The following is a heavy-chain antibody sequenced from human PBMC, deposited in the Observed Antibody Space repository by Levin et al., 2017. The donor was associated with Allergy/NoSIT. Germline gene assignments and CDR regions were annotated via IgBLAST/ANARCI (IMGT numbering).Heavy chain of an antibody. Sequence: GESLKISCAASGFTFSSYAMSWVRQAPGKGLEWVSAISGSGGSTYYADSVKGRFTISRDNSKNTLYLQMNSLRAEDTAVNYCAKDASGWYQVVYYFDYWGQGTLVTVSS. CDR3: AKDASGWYQVVYYFDY. D-gene: IGHD6-19*01. J-gene: IGHJ4*02. CDR1: GFTFSSYA. CDR2: ISGSGGST. V-gene: IGHV3-23*01.